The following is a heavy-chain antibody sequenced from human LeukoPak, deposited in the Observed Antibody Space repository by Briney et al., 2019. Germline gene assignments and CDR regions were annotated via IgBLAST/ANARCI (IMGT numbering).Heavy chain of an antibody. V-gene: IGHV4-4*09. CDR1: GGSMSSYY. J-gene: IGHJ5*02. CDR2: IYTSGTT. Sequence: SETLSLTCTVSGGSMSSYYWSWIRQPPGKGLERVGHIYTSGTTGYNSALKSRLTISIHTSRNQFYLTLRAVTAADTAVYYCARQFDPWGQGTLVTVSS. CDR3: ARQFDP.